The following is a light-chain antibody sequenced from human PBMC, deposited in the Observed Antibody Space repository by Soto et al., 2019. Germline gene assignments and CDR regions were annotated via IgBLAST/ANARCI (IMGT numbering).Light chain of an antibody. CDR1: QSVDSL. CDR2: RAS. Sequence: EIVLTQSPATLSVSPGEGATLSCRADQSVDSLLAWYQQRPGQAPRLLIYRASTRATGIPDRFSGSGSGTDFTLAISRLEPEDFAVYYCQQYEGSPLTFGGGTKVDIK. J-gene: IGKJ4*01. CDR3: QQYEGSPLT. V-gene: IGKV3-20*01.